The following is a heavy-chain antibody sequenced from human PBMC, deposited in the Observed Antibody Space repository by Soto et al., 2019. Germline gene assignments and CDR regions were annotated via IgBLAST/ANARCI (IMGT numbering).Heavy chain of an antibody. D-gene: IGHD2-15*01. CDR3: ARDIGYSSFDY. CDR1: GFSFRNYW. V-gene: IGHV3-7*01. Sequence: EVQLVESGGDLVQPGGSLRLSCAVSGFSFRNYWMSWVRQAPGKGLEWVANINHDGSEQNFLDSVKGRFTISRDNVKNSLFLQMTSLRAEDTAVYYCARDIGYSSFDYWGQGTLVTVSS. J-gene: IGHJ4*02. CDR2: INHDGSEQ.